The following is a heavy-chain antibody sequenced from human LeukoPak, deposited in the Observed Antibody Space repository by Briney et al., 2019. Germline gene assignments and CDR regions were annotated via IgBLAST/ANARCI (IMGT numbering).Heavy chain of an antibody. D-gene: IGHD3-22*01. CDR2: INPNSGGT. CDR1: GYSFTRHF. Sequence: ASVKVSCKASGYSFTRHFINWVRQAPGQGLEWMGWINPNSGGTNYAQKFQGRVTMTRDTSISTAYMELSRLRSDDTAVYYCARDRYYYDSTDMDVWGKGTTVTVSS. J-gene: IGHJ6*03. CDR3: ARDRYYYDSTDMDV. V-gene: IGHV1-2*02.